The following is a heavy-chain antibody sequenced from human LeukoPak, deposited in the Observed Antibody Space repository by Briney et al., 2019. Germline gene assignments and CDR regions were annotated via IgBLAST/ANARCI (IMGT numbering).Heavy chain of an antibody. V-gene: IGHV1-2*02. J-gene: IGHJ4*01. CDR3: ARALRYDDSSGYYAY. D-gene: IGHD3-22*01. CDR1: GYTFTGHY. CDR2: INPKSGVT. Sequence: ASVKVSCKASGYTFTGHYMHWVRQGPGQGPEWMGWINPKSGVTNYAQTFQGRVTMTRDTSISIDYMELSRLTLDDTAVYYCARALRYDDSSGYYAYWGQGTLVTVSS.